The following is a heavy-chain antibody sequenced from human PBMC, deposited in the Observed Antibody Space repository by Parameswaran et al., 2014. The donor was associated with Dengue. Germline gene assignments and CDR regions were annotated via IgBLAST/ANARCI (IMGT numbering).Heavy chain of an antibody. V-gene: IGHV3-33*01. CDR3: ARDVGHIAPDFDY. CDR2: IWYDGSKK. Sequence: WIRQPPGKGLEWVAVIWYDGSKKYYADSVRGRLTISRDDSKNTVYLQMNSLRAEDTAVYYCARDVGHIAPDFDYWGQGTLVTVSS. J-gene: IGHJ4*02. D-gene: IGHD6-13*01.